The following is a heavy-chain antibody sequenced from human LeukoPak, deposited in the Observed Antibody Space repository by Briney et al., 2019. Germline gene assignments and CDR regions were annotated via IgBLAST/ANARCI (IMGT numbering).Heavy chain of an antibody. CDR3: ARDGGYCTNGVCYAQNRRWFDP. V-gene: IGHV1-69*06. D-gene: IGHD2-8*01. J-gene: IGHJ5*02. CDR1: GGTFSSYA. CDR2: IIPIFGTA. Sequence: GSSVKVSCKASGGTFSSYAISWVRQAPGQGLEWMGGIIPIFGTANYAQKFQGRVTITADKSTSTAYMELSSLRSEDTAVYYCARDGGYCTNGVCYAQNRRWFDPWGQGTLVTVSS.